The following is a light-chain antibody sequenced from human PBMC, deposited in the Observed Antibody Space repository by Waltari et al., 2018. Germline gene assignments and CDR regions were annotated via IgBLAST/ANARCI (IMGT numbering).Light chain of an antibody. J-gene: IGLJ2*01. CDR1: SRDIGGHKY. CDR2: EVT. V-gene: IGLV2-8*01. CDR3: SAYAGGNTLV. Sequence: QSALPQPASVSGSPGQSITISCSRTSRDIGGHKYVSWYQQYPHRAPQLILYEVTERPSGVPDRFSGSKSGNTASLTVSGLQIEDEADYFCSAYAGGNTLVFGGGTRLTVL.